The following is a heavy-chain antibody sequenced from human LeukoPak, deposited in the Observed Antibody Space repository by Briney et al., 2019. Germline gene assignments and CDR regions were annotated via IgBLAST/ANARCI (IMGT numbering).Heavy chain of an antibody. J-gene: IGHJ6*03. V-gene: IGHV3-53*01. D-gene: IGHD1-26*01. Sequence: PGGSLRLSCAASGFTVSSNYMSWVRQAPGKGLEWVSVIYSGGSTYYADSVKGRFTISRDNSKNTLYLQMNSLRAEDTAVYYCARGAGATYYYYYYMDVWGKGTTVTVSS. CDR2: IYSGGST. CDR1: GFTVSSNY. CDR3: ARGAGATYYYYYYMDV.